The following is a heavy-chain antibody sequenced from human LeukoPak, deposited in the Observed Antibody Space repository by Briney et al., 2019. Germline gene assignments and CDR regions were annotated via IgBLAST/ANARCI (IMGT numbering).Heavy chain of an antibody. D-gene: IGHD6-19*01. J-gene: IGHJ4*02. V-gene: IGHV6-1*01. CDR1: GDSVSTNSAA. CDR3: ARDGLYSSGWYVDY. CDR2: TYYKSKWNN. Sequence: SQTVSLTCAISGDSVSTNSAAWNWIRQSPSRGLEWLGSTYYKSKWNNDYAVSVKSRIIINPDTSRNQFSLQLNSVTPEDTAVYYCARDGLYSSGWYVDYWGQGTLVTVSS.